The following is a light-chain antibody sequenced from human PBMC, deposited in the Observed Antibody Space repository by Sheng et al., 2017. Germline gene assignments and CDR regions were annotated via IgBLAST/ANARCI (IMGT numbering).Light chain of an antibody. CDR3: QQGYNAPYT. Sequence: DIQMTQSPSSLSASVGDRVTITCRASQSISTYLNWYQQKPGKVPKLLIYTASSLQGGVPSRFSGSGSGTDFTLTISSLQPEDFATYYCQQGYNAPYTFGRGTRLEIK. J-gene: IGKJ2*01. CDR1: QSISTY. V-gene: IGKV1-39*01. CDR2: TAS.